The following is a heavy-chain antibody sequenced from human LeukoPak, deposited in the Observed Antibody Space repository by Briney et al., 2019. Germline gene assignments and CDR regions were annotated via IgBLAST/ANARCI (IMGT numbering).Heavy chain of an antibody. CDR1: GFTFSNYA. J-gene: IGHJ4*02. Sequence: PGGSLRLSCAASGFTFSNYAMHWVRQARGKGLEYVSAITSNGDGTYYADSVKGRFTISRDNSKNTLYLQMGSLRAEDMAVYYCARYNGYYTGVDYWGQGTLVSVSS. D-gene: IGHD3-3*01. CDR2: ITSNGDGT. V-gene: IGHV3-64*02. CDR3: ARYNGYYTGVDY.